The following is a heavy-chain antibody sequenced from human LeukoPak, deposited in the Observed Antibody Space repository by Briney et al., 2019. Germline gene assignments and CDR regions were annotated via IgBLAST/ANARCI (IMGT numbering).Heavy chain of an antibody. Sequence: ASVKVSCKASGYTFTSYYMHWVRQAPGQGLEWMGRINPNGGTTNYAQKFQGRVTMTSDTSIRTAYKELSRLKTDDPAVYYWATDRKAFVGVIALFDYWGEGTLVTVSS. D-gene: IGHD3-16*02. V-gene: IGHV1-2*06. J-gene: IGHJ4*02. CDR1: GYTFTSYY. CDR2: INPNGGTT. CDR3: ATDRKAFVGVIALFDY.